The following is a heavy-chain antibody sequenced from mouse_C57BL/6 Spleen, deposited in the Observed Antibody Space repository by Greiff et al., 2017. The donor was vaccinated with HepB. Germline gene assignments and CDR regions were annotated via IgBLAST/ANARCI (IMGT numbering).Heavy chain of an antibody. V-gene: IGHV3-1*01. Sequence: DVQLQESGPGMVKPSQSLSLTCTVTGYSITSGYDWHWIRHFPGNKLEWMGYISYSGSTNYNPSLKSRISITHDTSKNHFFLKLNSVTTEDTATYYCAREGGYDEGAWFAYWGQGTLVTVSA. D-gene: IGHD2-2*01. CDR1: GYSITSGYD. J-gene: IGHJ3*01. CDR2: ISYSGST. CDR3: AREGGYDEGAWFAY.